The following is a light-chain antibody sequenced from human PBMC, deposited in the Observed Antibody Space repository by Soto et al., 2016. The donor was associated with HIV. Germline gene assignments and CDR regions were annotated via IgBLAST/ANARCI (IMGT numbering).Light chain of an antibody. CDR1: QSLVHSDGNTY. J-gene: IGKJ1*01. Sequence: DVVMTQSPLSLPVTLGQPASISCRSSQSLVHSDGNTYLSWFQQRPGQSPRRLIYKVSDRDSGVPDRFIGSGSGTDFTLKISRVEAEDVGRFITGMQGTHWPPGTFGQGDQGGNQT. CDR2: KVS. V-gene: IGKV2-30*02. CDR3: MQGTHWPPGT.